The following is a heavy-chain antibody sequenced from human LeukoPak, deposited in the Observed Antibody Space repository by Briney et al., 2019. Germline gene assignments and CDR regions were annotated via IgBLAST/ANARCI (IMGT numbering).Heavy chain of an antibody. J-gene: IGHJ5*02. V-gene: IGHV4-34*01. CDR1: GGSFSGYY. Sequence: SETLSLTCAVYGGSFSGYYWSWIRQPPGKGLEWIGEINHSGSTNYNPSLKSRVTISVDTSKNQFSLKLSSVTAADTAVYYCARRRVLRILEAWGQGTLVTVSS. CDR2: INHSGST. CDR3: ARRRVLRILEA. D-gene: IGHD3-3*01.